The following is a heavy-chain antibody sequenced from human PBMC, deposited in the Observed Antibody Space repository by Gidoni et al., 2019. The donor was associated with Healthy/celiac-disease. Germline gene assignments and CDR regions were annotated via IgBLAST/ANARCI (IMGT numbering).Heavy chain of an antibody. D-gene: IGHD6-19*01. V-gene: IGHV3-21*01. CDR3: ASSPPASSGWYTYYFDY. CDR1: GFTFSSYS. J-gene: IGHJ4*02. CDR2: LSSSSSYI. Sequence: EVQLVESGGGLVKPGGSLRLSCAASGFTFSSYSMNWVRQAPGKGLEWFSSLSSSSSYIYYADSVKGRFTISRDNAKNALYLQMNSLRAEDTAVYYCASSPPASSGWYTYYFDYWGQGTLVTVSS.